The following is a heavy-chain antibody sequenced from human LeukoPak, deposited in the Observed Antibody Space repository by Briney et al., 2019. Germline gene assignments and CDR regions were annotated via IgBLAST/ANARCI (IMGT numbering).Heavy chain of an antibody. J-gene: IGHJ1*01. Sequence: GRSLRLSCAASGFTFSRYGMHWVRQAPGKGLEWVAVIWYDGSKKNYADSAKGRFTISRDNSKNTLNLQMTSLRAEDTAVYYCARVSEDYSSGWYEEYFQYWGQGTLVIVSS. CDR3: ARVSEDYSSGWYEEYFQY. CDR2: IWYDGSKK. CDR1: GFTFSRYG. D-gene: IGHD6-19*01. V-gene: IGHV3-33*01.